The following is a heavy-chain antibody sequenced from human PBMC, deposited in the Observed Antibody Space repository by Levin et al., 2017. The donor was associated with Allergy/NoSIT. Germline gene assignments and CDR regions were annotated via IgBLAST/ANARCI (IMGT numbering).Heavy chain of an antibody. CDR2: ISDSGGNT. CDR3: AKDRSSVFWSGSSH. Sequence: CAGSGFTFSSYGMSWVRQAPGKGLEWVSGISDSGGNTYYTDSVKGRFTISRDKSKNTLYLQMNSLRAEDTAIYYCAKDRSSVFWSGSSHWGQGTLVTVSS. J-gene: IGHJ4*02. CDR1: GFTFSSYG. D-gene: IGHD3-3*01. V-gene: IGHV3-23*01.